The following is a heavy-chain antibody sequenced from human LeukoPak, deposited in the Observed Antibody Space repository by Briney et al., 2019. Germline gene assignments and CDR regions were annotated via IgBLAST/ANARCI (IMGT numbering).Heavy chain of an antibody. CDR3: ASELPYYYLWAFDI. J-gene: IGHJ3*02. CDR1: GFTFSSYE. D-gene: IGHD3-3*01. CDR2: ISSSSSTI. V-gene: IGHV3-48*01. Sequence: GGSLRLSCVVSGFTFSSYEFSWVRQAPGKGLEWVSYISSSSSTIYYADSVKGRFTISRDNAKNSLYLQMNSLRAEDTAVYYCASELPYYYLWAFDIWGQGTMVTVSS.